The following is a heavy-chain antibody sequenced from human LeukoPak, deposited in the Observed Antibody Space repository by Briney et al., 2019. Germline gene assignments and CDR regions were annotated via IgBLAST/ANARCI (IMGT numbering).Heavy chain of an antibody. Sequence: KSGGSLRLSCAASGFTLSSYSMNWVRQAPGKGLEWVSCISSSSSYIYYADSVKGRFTISRDNAKKSLYLQMNSLRAEDTAVYYCARDKVSSSSWYNFDYWGQGTLVTVSS. CDR3: ARDKVSSSSWYNFDY. CDR2: ISSSSSYI. V-gene: IGHV3-21*01. D-gene: IGHD6-13*01. CDR1: GFTLSSYS. J-gene: IGHJ4*02.